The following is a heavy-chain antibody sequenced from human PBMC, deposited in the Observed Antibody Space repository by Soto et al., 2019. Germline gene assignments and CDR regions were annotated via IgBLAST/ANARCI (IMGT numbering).Heavy chain of an antibody. CDR3: AKAAAWAKYSSGWPYYFDY. V-gene: IGHV3-23*01. J-gene: IGHJ4*02. CDR2: FSGSGGST. CDR1: GFTFSSYA. D-gene: IGHD6-19*01. Sequence: EVQLLESGGGLVQPGGSLRLSCAASGFTFSSYAMSWVRQAPGRGLEWFPVFSGSGGSTYNADSGKGGFTISRDNSKNTLYLQMNSLRAEDTAVYYCAKAAAWAKYSSGWPYYFDYWGQGTLVTVSS.